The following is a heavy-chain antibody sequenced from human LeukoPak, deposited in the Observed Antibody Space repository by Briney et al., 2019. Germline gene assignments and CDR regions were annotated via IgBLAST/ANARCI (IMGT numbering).Heavy chain of an antibody. J-gene: IGHJ5*02. CDR2: INPTGTGT. Sequence: ASVKVSCKAFGYTFTSNYMHWVRQAPGQGLEWIGVINPTGTGTLYVQKFQGRVTMTRDMSTSTDYMELSSLRSEDTAVYYCARDHSVGDIAWWFDPWGQGSLVTVSS. V-gene: IGHV1-46*01. D-gene: IGHD3-10*01. CDR3: ARDHSVGDIAWWFDP. CDR1: GYTFTSNY.